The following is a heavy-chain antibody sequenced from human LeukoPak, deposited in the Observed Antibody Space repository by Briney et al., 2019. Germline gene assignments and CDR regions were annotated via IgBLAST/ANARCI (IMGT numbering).Heavy chain of an antibody. D-gene: IGHD6-19*01. CDR3: ARYYSSGWTTLYYFDY. CDR1: GYSFTTYW. V-gene: IGHV5-51*01. J-gene: IGHJ4*02. CDR2: IYPGDSDT. Sequence: GESLKISCKGSGYSFTTYWIGWVRQMPGKGLEWMGIIYPGDSDTRYSPSFQGQVTISADKSIRTAYLQWSSLRASDTAIYYCARYYSSGWTTLYYFDYWGQGTLVTVSS.